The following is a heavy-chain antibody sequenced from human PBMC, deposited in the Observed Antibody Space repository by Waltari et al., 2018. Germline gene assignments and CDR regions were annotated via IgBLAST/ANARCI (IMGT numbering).Heavy chain of an antibody. CDR3: ASVHYGGNSRHVAFDV. CDR1: RGSIVGYY. D-gene: IGHD4-17*01. J-gene: IGHJ3*01. CDR2: PYFRGST. V-gene: IGHV4-59*01. Sequence: QVQLQESGPGLVKPSETLSLTCTVSRGSIVGYYWSWVRLPPGKGLEWIGQPYFRGSTDYNPSLKRRVTISVDTFKKQFSLNLTSVTAADTALYYCASVHYGGNSRHVAFDVWGQGTMVIVSS.